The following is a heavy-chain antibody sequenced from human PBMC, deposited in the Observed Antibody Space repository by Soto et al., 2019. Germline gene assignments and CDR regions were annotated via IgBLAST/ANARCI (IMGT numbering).Heavy chain of an antibody. CDR3: AKESMNRGVNDY. CDR1: GFTFSSYG. J-gene: IGHJ4*02. Sequence: QVQLVESGGGVVQPGGSLRLSCAASGFTFSSYGIHWVRQAPGKGLEWVAVISPDGSNQYYVDSVKGRFTISRDNSKNTLYLQMNSLGHEDTAVYYCAKESMNRGVNDYWGQGTLVTVSS. V-gene: IGHV3-30*18. CDR2: ISPDGSNQ. D-gene: IGHD3-10*01.